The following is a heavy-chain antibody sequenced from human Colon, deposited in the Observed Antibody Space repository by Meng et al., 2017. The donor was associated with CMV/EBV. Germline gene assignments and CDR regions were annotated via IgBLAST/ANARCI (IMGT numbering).Heavy chain of an antibody. CDR3: ARAVYFPLFHFNS. CDR1: GFTFSNHW. CDR2: IKQDGSET. J-gene: IGHJ4*02. D-gene: IGHD2/OR15-2a*01. V-gene: IGHV3-7*01. Sequence: GESLKISCVASGFTFSNHWMSWVRRAPGMGLEWVASIKQDGSETSYVDSVKGRFTISRDNGKNSLFLHMNSLRAEDTAVYYCARAVYFPLFHFNSWGQGTLVTVSS.